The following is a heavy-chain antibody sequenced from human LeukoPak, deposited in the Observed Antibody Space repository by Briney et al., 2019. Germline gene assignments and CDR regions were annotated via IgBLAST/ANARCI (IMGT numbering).Heavy chain of an antibody. D-gene: IGHD3-3*01. CDR1: GGSISSYY. Sequence: SETLSLTCTVSGGSISSYYWSWIRQPPGKGLEWIGYIYYSGSTNYNPSLKSRVTISVDTSKNQFSLKLSSVTAADTAVYYCARGFWSGYNPPFDSWGQGTLVTVSS. CDR3: ARGFWSGYNPPFDS. J-gene: IGHJ4*02. CDR2: IYYSGST. V-gene: IGHV4-59*01.